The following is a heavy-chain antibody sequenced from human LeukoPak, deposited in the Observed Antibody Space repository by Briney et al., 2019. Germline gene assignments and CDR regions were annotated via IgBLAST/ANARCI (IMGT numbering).Heavy chain of an antibody. Sequence: SETLSLTCTVSGGSISGYYWSWIRQPPGKGLEWIGFIYYSGTTKYNPSLNSRVTISIDTSKNQFSLKLSSVTAADTALYYCARHLSGGTYPLDYWGQGTLVTVSS. V-gene: IGHV4-59*08. J-gene: IGHJ4*02. D-gene: IGHD1-26*01. CDR1: GGSISGYY. CDR2: IYYSGTT. CDR3: ARHLSGGTYPLDY.